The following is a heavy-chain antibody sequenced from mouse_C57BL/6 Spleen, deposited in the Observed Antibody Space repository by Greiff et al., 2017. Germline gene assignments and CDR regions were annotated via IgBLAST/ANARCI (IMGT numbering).Heavy chain of an antibody. D-gene: IGHD2-4*01. CDR1: GYTFTDYY. CDR3: ARGYYDYVGAMDY. Sequence: QVQLQQSGAELVRPGASVKLSCKASGYTFTDYYIHWVKQRPGQGLEWIARIYPGSGNTYYNEKFKGKATLTAEKSSSTAYMQLSSLTSEDSAVYFCARGYYDYVGAMDYWGQGTSVTVSS. J-gene: IGHJ4*01. V-gene: IGHV1-76*01. CDR2: IYPGSGNT.